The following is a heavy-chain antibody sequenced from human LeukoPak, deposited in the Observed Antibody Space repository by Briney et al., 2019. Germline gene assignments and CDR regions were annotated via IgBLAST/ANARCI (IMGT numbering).Heavy chain of an antibody. V-gene: IGHV4-30-4*01. CDR2: IYYSGST. D-gene: IGHD1-26*01. CDR3: ARERETMGATQAGAFDI. Sequence: PSETLSLTCTVSGGSISSGDYYWSWIRQPPGKGLEWIGYIYYSGSTYYNPSLKSRVTISVDTSKNQFSLKLSSVTAADTAVYYCARERETMGATQAGAFDIWGQGTMVTVSS. J-gene: IGHJ3*02. CDR1: GGSISSGDYY.